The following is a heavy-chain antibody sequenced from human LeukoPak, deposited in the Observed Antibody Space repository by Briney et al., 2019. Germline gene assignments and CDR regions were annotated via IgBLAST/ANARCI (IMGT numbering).Heavy chain of an antibody. CDR3: VRRSSGYSNDAFDI. J-gene: IGHJ3*02. V-gene: IGHV1-69*06. D-gene: IGHD3-22*01. CDR1: GATFSSYA. CDR2: IIPIFGTA. Sequence: GASVKVSCKASGATFSSYAISRVRQAPGQGLEWMGGIIPIFGTANYAQKFQGRVTITADKSTSTAYMELSSLRSEDTAVYYCVRRSSGYSNDAFDIWGQGTMVTVSS.